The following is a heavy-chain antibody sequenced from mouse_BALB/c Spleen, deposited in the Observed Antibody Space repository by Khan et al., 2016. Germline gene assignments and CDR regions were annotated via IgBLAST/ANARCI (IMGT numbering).Heavy chain of an antibody. CDR3: ARGTPFAS. CDR1: GYAFSGYW. J-gene: IGHJ3*01. V-gene: IGHV1-80*01. D-gene: IGHD2-14*01. CDR2: IYPGDGDT. Sequence: QVQLQRSGAELVRPGSSVKISCKASGYAFSGYWMNWVKQRPGQGLEWIGQIYPGDGDTNYNGKFKGKATLTADKSSSTAYMQLSSLTSEDSAVYFCARGTPFASWGQGTLVTVSA.